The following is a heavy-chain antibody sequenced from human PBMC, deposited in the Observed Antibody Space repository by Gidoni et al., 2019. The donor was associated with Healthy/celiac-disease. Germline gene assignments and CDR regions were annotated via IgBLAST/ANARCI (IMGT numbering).Heavy chain of an antibody. V-gene: IGHV3-15*07. CDR1: GFTFSNAW. CDR3: TTVAFERVLGVVRQYYYYYIDV. CDR2: SKSKPDGATT. Sequence: EVQLVESGGGLVKPGGSLRLSCADSGFTFSNAWMNWVRQAPGKGLEWVGRSKSKPDGATTSDAAPVKGRFTISKDDSNNTRYLQMNSLKTEVTAVYYWTTVAFERVLGVVRQYYYYYIDVWGKGTTVTVSS. D-gene: IGHD3-3*01. J-gene: IGHJ6*03.